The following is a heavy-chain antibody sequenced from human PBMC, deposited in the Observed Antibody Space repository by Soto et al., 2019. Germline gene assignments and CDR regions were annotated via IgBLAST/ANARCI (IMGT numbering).Heavy chain of an antibody. CDR3: ASASSPDAFDI. CDR1: GFTFSSYD. Sequence: GGSLRLSFAASGFTFSSYDMHWVRQATGKGLEWVSAIGTAGDTYYPGSVKGRFTISRENAKNSLYLQMNSLRAEDTAVYYCASASSPDAFDIWGQGTMVTVSS. CDR2: IGTAGDT. J-gene: IGHJ3*02. D-gene: IGHD6-13*01. V-gene: IGHV3-13*04.